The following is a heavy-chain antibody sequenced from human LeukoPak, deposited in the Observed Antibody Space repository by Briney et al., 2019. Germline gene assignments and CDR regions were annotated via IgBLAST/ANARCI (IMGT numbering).Heavy chain of an antibody. Sequence: TSETLPLTCAVYGGSFSGYYWSWIRQPPGKGLEWIGEINHSGSTNYIPSLKSRVTISVDTSKNQFSLKLSSVTAADTAVYYCAREIRYFDWLFQRHDAFDIWGQGTMVTVSS. J-gene: IGHJ3*02. CDR3: AREIRYFDWLFQRHDAFDI. D-gene: IGHD3-9*01. CDR1: GGSFSGYY. V-gene: IGHV4-34*01. CDR2: INHSGST.